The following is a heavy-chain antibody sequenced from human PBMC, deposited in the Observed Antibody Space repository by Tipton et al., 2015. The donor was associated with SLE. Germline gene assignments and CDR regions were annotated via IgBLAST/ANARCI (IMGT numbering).Heavy chain of an antibody. CDR2: IYYSGST. D-gene: IGHD2-21*01. Sequence: TLSLTCTVSGGSISSSSYYWGWIRQPPGKGLEWIGSIYYSGSTCYNPSLKSRVTISVDTSKNQFSLKLSSVTAADTAVYYCARDNIVVEIAKGAFDIWGQGTMVTVSS. CDR1: GGSISSSSYY. V-gene: IGHV4-39*07. CDR3: ARDNIVVEIAKGAFDI. J-gene: IGHJ3*02.